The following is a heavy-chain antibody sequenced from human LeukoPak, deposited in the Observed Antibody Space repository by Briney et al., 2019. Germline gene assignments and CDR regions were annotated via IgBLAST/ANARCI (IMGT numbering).Heavy chain of an antibody. D-gene: IGHD4-17*01. J-gene: IGHJ3*02. CDR2: FDPEDGGT. V-gene: IGHV1-24*01. Sequence: GASVKVSCKVSGYTLTELSMHWVRQAPGKGLEWMGGFDPEDGGTIYAQKFQGRVTMTEDTSTDTAYMELSSLRSEDTAVYYCATAVYGDYYAFDIWGQGTMVTVSS. CDR3: ATAVYGDYYAFDI. CDR1: GYTLTELS.